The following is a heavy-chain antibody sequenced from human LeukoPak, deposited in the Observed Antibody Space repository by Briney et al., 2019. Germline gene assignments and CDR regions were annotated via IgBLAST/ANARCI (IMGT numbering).Heavy chain of an antibody. V-gene: IGHV6-1*01. Sequence: SQTLSLTCAVSGDSISSSSDAWNWFRQSPSRGLEWLGRTYYRCKWYNDYAVSVKSRITINPDTSKNQFSLQLNSVTPEDTAVYFCAREDSGNSASWFNPWGQGTLVTVSS. CDR2: TYYRCKWYN. CDR1: GDSISSSSDA. J-gene: IGHJ5*02. D-gene: IGHD4-23*01. CDR3: AREDSGNSASWFNP.